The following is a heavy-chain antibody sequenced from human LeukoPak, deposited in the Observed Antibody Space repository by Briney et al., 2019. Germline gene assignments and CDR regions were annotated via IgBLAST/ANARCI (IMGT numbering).Heavy chain of an antibody. CDR1: GVSISPYY. CDR3: SRGGCAYGRDS. J-gene: IGHJ4*02. Sequence: PSETLSLTCTVSGVSISPYYWSWIRQPPGKGLEWIGNIYYSGSTNYNPSLKSRVTISVDASKNQFSLKVTSVTAADTAIYYCSRGGCAYGRDSWGQGTLLTVSS. V-gene: IGHV4-59*01. D-gene: IGHD3-10*01. CDR2: IYYSGST.